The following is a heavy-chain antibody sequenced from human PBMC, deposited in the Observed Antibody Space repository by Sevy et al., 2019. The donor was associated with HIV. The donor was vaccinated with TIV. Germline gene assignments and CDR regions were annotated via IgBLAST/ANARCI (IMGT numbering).Heavy chain of an antibody. CDR3: ASIYGDYGDY. J-gene: IGHJ4*02. CDR1: GGSFSGYY. Sequence: SETLSLTCAVYGGSFSGYYWSWIRQPPGKGLEWIGEINHSGSTNYNPSLKSRVTISVDTSKNQFSLKLSSVTAADTAVYYCASIYGDYGDYWGQGTLVTVSS. D-gene: IGHD4-17*01. V-gene: IGHV4-34*01. CDR2: INHSGST.